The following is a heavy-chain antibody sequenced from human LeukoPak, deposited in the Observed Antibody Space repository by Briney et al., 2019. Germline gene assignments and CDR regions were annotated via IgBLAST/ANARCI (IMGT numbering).Heavy chain of an antibody. D-gene: IGHD6-13*01. CDR1: GFTFSSYS. Sequence: PGGSLRLSCAASGFTFSSYSMNWVLQAPGKGLEWVSYISSSSSTIYYADSVKGRFTISRDNAKNSLYLQMNSLRAEDTAVYYCARESAAADYYYGMDVWGQGTTVTVSS. V-gene: IGHV3-48*01. CDR3: ARESAAADYYYGMDV. CDR2: ISSSSSTI. J-gene: IGHJ6*02.